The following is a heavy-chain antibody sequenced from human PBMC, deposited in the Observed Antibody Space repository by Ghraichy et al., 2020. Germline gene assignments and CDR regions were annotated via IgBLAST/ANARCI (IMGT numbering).Heavy chain of an antibody. CDR3: LRGTIAWNGIDY. J-gene: IGHJ4*02. CDR2: INSDGSIT. V-gene: IGHV3-74*01. CDR1: GFTFSNYW. Sequence: GGSLRLSYAASGFTFSNYWMHWVRQAPGKGLVWVSHINSDGSITNYADSVKGRFTISRDNAKNTLYLQMNSLRAEDTAVYYCLRGTIAWNGIDYCGQGTLVTVSS. D-gene: IGHD1-1*01.